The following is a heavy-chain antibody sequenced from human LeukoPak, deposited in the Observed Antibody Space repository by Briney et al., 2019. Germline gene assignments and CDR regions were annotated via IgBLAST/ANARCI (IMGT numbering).Heavy chain of an antibody. J-gene: IGHJ2*01. CDR1: GGSISSYY. V-gene: IGHV4-4*07. CDR3: ARGQYHLLYWYFDL. Sequence: PSETLSLTCTVSGGSISSYYWSWIRRPAGKGLEWIGRIYSSGSTNYNPSLKSRVTMSVDTSKNQFSLKLSSVTAADTAVYYCARGQYHLLYWYFDLWGRGTLVTVSS. D-gene: IGHD2-2*01. CDR2: IYSSGST.